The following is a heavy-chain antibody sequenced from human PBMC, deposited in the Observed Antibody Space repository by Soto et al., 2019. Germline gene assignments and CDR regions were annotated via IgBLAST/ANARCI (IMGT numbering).Heavy chain of an antibody. V-gene: IGHV3-21*01. Sequence: PGGSLRLSCAASGFTFSSYSMNWVRQAPGKGLEWVSSISSSSYIYYADSVKGRFTISRDNAKNSLYLQMNSLRAEDTAVYYCARSRRRDGYNLTPDYWGQGSLVTVSS. D-gene: IGHD5-12*01. CDR2: ISSSSYI. J-gene: IGHJ4*02. CDR3: ARSRRRDGYNLTPDY. CDR1: GFTFSSYS.